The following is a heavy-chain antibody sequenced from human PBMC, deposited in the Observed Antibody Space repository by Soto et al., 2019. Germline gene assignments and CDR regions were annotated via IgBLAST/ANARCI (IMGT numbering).Heavy chain of an antibody. V-gene: IGHV3-33*01. Sequence: LVESGGGVAQPGRSLRLSCATSGFRFSPSGMHWVRQAPGKGLEWVAIIYNDGSTTYYADSVKGRFTISRDNSKNTLYLQMNSLRDEDTAVYYCARDGRHYDVVYWGQGTLVTVSS. CDR1: GFRFSPSG. J-gene: IGHJ4*02. CDR3: ARDGRHYDVVY. CDR2: IYNDGSTT. D-gene: IGHD5-12*01.